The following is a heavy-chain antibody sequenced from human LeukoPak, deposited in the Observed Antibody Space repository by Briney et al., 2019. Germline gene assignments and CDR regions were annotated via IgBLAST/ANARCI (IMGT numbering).Heavy chain of an antibody. CDR3: ASGEGYNWNYPFDY. Sequence: SGTLSLTCAVYGGSFGGYYWSWIRQPPGKGLEWIGEINHSGSTNYNPSLKSRVTISVDTSKNQFSLKLSSVTAADTAVYYCASGEGYNWNYPFDYWGQGTLVTVSS. V-gene: IGHV4-34*01. D-gene: IGHD1-7*01. CDR1: GGSFGGYY. J-gene: IGHJ4*02. CDR2: INHSGST.